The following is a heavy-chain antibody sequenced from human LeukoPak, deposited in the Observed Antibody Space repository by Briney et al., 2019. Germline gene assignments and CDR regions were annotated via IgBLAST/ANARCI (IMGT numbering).Heavy chain of an antibody. Sequence: PSETLSLTCTVSGGSISTYYWSWIRQPPGKGLEWIGYIDYSGGTNYNPSLKSRVTISVDTSKTQFSLRLSSVTAADTAVYYCARDRAYGSGKFYFYFWGQGTLVTVSS. CDR1: GGSISTYY. D-gene: IGHD3-10*01. J-gene: IGHJ4*02. V-gene: IGHV4-59*12. CDR2: IDYSGGT. CDR3: ARDRAYGSGKFYFYF.